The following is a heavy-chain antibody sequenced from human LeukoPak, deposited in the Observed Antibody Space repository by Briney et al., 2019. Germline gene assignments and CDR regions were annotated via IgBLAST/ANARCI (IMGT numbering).Heavy chain of an antibody. V-gene: IGHV1-24*01. CDR3: ARVISGGSGLDY. Sequence: ASVKVSCNVSGYTLTELSMHWVRQAPGKGLEWMGGFDPEDGETIYAQKFQGRVTMTEDTSTDTAYMELSSLRAEDTAVYYCARVISGGSGLDYWGQGTLVTVSS. J-gene: IGHJ4*02. D-gene: IGHD3-3*01. CDR2: FDPEDGET. CDR1: GYTLTELS.